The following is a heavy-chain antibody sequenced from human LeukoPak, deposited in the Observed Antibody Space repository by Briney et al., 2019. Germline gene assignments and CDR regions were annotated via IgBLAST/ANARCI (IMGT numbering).Heavy chain of an antibody. J-gene: IGHJ6*02. CDR3: ARDFLVVVAAVGYYGMDV. CDR2: ISAYNGNT. D-gene: IGHD2-15*01. CDR1: GYTFTSYG. V-gene: IGHV1-18*01. Sequence: GASVKVSFKASGYTFTSYGISWVRQAPGQGLEWMGWISAYNGNTNYAQKLQGRVTMTTDTSTSTAYMELRSLRSDDTAVYYCARDFLVVVAAVGYYGMDVWGQGTTVTVSS.